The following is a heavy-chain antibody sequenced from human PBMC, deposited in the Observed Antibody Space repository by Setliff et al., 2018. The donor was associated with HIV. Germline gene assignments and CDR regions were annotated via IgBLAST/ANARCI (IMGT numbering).Heavy chain of an antibody. CDR3: ARSGYYWDDAFDI. Sequence: PSETLSLTCTVSAGAITNYYWNWIRQAAGKGLEWIGRVHFSGTTTIYNPSLKSRVTMSVDRSKKQFSLRLTSVTAADTALYYCARSGYYWDDAFDILGQGAMVTVSS. D-gene: IGHD3-22*01. J-gene: IGHJ3*02. CDR1: AGAITNYY. V-gene: IGHV4-4*07. CDR2: VHFSGTT.